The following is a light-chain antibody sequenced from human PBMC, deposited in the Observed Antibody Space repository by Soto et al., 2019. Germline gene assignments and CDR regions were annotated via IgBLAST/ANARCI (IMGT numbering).Light chain of an antibody. J-gene: IGLJ3*02. V-gene: IGLV1-51*01. Sequence: QSVLTQPPSGCAAPGQRITISCSGSSSNIGSNYVSWYQQLPGTAPKLLIDENDKRASGIPDRFSGSKSDTSATLGITGLQTGDEADYYCGTWDTSLSAWVFGGGTQLTVL. CDR2: END. CDR1: SSNIGSNY. CDR3: GTWDTSLSAWV.